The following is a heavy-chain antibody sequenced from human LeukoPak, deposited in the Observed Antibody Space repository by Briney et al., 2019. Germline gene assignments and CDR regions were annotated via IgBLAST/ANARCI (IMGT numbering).Heavy chain of an antibody. Sequence: ASVKVSCKASGYTFTGYYMHWVRQAPGQGLEWMGWINPKSGDTDYAQKFQGRVTMTRDTSISTVYMDLSGLRSDDTAIFYCARVLYLSDSRGMFDYWGQGTLVTVSS. J-gene: IGHJ4*02. CDR2: INPKSGDT. CDR3: ARVLYLSDSRGMFDY. D-gene: IGHD6-13*01. CDR1: GYTFTGYY. V-gene: IGHV1-2*02.